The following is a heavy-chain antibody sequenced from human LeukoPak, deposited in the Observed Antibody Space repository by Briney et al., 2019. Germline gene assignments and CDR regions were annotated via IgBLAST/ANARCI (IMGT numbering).Heavy chain of an antibody. J-gene: IGHJ4*02. CDR2: ISSSSSYI. CDR3: AKDFLRNMVLGFDY. V-gene: IGHV3-21*04. D-gene: IGHD3-10*01. CDR1: GFTFSSYS. Sequence: GGSLRLSCAASGFTFSSYSMNWVRQAPGKGLEWVSSISSSSSYIYYADSVKGRFTISRDNSRNTLYLQMNSLRAEDTAIYYCAKDFLRNMVLGFDYWGQGTLVTVSS.